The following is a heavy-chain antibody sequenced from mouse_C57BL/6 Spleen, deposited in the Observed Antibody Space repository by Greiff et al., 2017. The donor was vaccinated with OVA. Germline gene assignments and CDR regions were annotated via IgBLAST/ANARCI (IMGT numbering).Heavy chain of an antibody. D-gene: IGHD2-3*01. CDR3: TRRNGYYAWYFDV. CDR1: GYTFTDYE. Sequence: VQLQQSGAELVRPGASVTLSCKASGYTFTDYEMHWVKQTPVHGLEWIGAIDPETGGPAYNQKFKGQATLTADKSSTTAYMTLRSLTSEDSSVYYCTRRNGYYAWYFDVWGTGTTVTVSS. V-gene: IGHV1-15*01. CDR2: IDPETGGP. J-gene: IGHJ1*03.